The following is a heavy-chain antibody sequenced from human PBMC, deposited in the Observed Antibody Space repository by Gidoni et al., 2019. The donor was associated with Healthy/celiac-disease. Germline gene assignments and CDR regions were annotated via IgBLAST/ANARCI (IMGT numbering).Heavy chain of an antibody. CDR3: AREGSGSYPTFDY. D-gene: IGHD1-26*01. V-gene: IGHV3-21*01. CDR1: GFTFSSYS. J-gene: IGHJ4*02. CDR2: ISSSSSYI. Sequence: EVQLVESGGGLVKPGGSLRLSCAASGFTFSSYSMNWVRQAPGKGLEWVSSISSSSSYIYYADSVKGRFTISRDNAKNSLYLQMNSLRAEDTAVYYCAREGSGSYPTFDYWGQGTLVTVSS.